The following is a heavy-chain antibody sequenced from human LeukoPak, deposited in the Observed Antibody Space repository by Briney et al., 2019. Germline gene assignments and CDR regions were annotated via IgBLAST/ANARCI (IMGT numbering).Heavy chain of an antibody. Sequence: AASVKVSCKASGYTFTSYGISWVRQAPGQGLEWMGWISAYNGNTNYAQKLQGRVTMTTDTSTSTAYMELRSLRSDDTAVYYCARAALLWFGESHVIFDYWGQGTLVTVSS. CDR3: ARAALLWFGESHVIFDY. CDR1: GYTFTSYG. CDR2: ISAYNGNT. V-gene: IGHV1-18*01. D-gene: IGHD3-10*01. J-gene: IGHJ4*02.